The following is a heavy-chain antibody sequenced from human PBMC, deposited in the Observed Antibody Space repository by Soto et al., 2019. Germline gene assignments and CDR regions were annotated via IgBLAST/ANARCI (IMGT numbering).Heavy chain of an antibody. CDR1: GFTFSSYW. Sequence: GGSLRLSCAASGFTFSSYWMSWVRQAPGKGLEWVANIKQDGSEKYYVDSVKGRFTISRDKAKNSLYLQMNSLGAEDTAVYYCARGSPDIVVVVAASVGINWFDPWGQGTLVTVSS. D-gene: IGHD2-15*01. CDR3: ARGSPDIVVVVAASVGINWFDP. CDR2: IKQDGSEK. J-gene: IGHJ5*02. V-gene: IGHV3-7*01.